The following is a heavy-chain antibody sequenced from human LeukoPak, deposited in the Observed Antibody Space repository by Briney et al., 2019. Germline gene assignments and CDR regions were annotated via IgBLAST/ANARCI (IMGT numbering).Heavy chain of an antibody. Sequence: SETLSLTCTVSGGSISSYYWSWIRQPPGKGLEWIGYIYYSGSTNYNPSLKSRVTISVDTSKNQFSLKLSSVTAADTAVYYCARATTYYDILTGYYPYGWFDPWGQGTLVTVPS. CDR1: GGSISSYY. V-gene: IGHV4-59*01. D-gene: IGHD3-9*01. CDR3: ARATTYYDILTGYYPYGWFDP. CDR2: IYYSGST. J-gene: IGHJ5*02.